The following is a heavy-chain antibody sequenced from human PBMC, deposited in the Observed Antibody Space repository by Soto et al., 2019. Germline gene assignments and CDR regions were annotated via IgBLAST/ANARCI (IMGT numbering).Heavy chain of an antibody. CDR1: GFTFSTYG. V-gene: IGHV3-23*01. Sequence: ASGGGLVQPGGSLRLSCTASGFTFSTYGMSWVRQAPGKGLEWVSSLSGDGTTTYYIDSVKGRFTISRDNSRNTLSLQMNSLRTEDTAVYYCAKDITFDSSAYNYWGQGILVTVSS. D-gene: IGHD3-22*01. J-gene: IGHJ4*02. CDR3: AKDITFDSSAYNY. CDR2: LSGDGTTT.